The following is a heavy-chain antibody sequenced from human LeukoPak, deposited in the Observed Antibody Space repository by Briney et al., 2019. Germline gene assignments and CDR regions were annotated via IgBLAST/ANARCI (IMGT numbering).Heavy chain of an antibody. Sequence: GGSLRLSCAASGFTFSRYWMHWVRQAPGKGLEWVSRLNLDGSTTSYADSVRGRFTISRDNAKNTLYLQMNSLKPEDTAVYYCASAPTAYDYEVLDYYMGVWGKGTTVTVSS. J-gene: IGHJ6*03. D-gene: IGHD4-17*01. CDR2: LNLDGSTT. V-gene: IGHV3-74*01. CDR1: GFTFSRYW. CDR3: ASAPTAYDYEVLDYYMGV.